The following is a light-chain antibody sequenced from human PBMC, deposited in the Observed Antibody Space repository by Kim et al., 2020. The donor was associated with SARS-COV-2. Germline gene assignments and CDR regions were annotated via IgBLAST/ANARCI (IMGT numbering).Light chain of an antibody. CDR2: EVS. CDR1: SSDVGTYTR. V-gene: IGLV2-18*02. Sequence: GQSVTIACTGTSSDVGTYTRVSWYQQSPGTAPKLMIYEVSNRPSGVPDRFSGSKSGNTASLTISGLQAEDEANYYCSSYTSSNIVVFGGGTQLTVL. J-gene: IGLJ2*01. CDR3: SSYTSSNIVV.